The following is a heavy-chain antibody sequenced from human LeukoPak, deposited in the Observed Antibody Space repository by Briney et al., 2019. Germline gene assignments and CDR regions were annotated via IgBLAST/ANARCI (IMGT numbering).Heavy chain of an antibody. D-gene: IGHD3-10*01. CDR1: GGTFSSYA. Sequence: ASVKVSCKASGGTFSSYAISWVRQAPGQGLEWMGGIIPIFDTANYAQKFQGRVTITADESTSTAYMELSSLRSEDTAVYYCASVVRGIDGMDVWGQGTTVTVSS. J-gene: IGHJ6*02. CDR2: IIPIFDTA. CDR3: ASVVRGIDGMDV. V-gene: IGHV1-69*01.